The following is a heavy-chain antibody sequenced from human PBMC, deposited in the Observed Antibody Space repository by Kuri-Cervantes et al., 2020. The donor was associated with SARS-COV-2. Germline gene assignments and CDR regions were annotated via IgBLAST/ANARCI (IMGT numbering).Heavy chain of an antibody. D-gene: IGHD3-3*01. CDR2: ISSNGTNK. Sequence: GGSLRLSCAASGFTFKNYDMHWVRQAPGKGLEWVALISSNGTNKLQADSVKGRFTISRDNSKNTLYLQMNSLRAEDTAVYYCARDRFLEWLLSREYYYGMDVWGQGTTVTVSS. CDR3: ARDRFLEWLLSREYYYGMDV. V-gene: IGHV3-30-3*01. CDR1: GFTFKNYD. J-gene: IGHJ6*02.